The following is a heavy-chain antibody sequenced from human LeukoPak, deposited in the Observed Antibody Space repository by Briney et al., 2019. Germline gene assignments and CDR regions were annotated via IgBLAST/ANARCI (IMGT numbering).Heavy chain of an antibody. V-gene: IGHV4-34*01. CDR3: ARGVITMVRGVIITFRQYYFDY. CDR2: INHSGST. CDR1: GGSFSGYY. Sequence: SSETLSLTCAVYGGSFSGYYWSWIRQPPGKGLEWIGEINHSGSTNYNPSLKSRVTISVDTSKNLFSLKLSSVTAADTAVYYCARGVITMVRGVIITFRQYYFDYWGQGTLVTVSS. J-gene: IGHJ4*02. D-gene: IGHD3-10*01.